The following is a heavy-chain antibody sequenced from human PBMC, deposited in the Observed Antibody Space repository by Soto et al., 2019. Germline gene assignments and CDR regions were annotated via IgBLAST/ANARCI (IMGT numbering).Heavy chain of an antibody. Sequence: PSETLSLTCTVSGGSISSGGYYWSWIRQHPGKGLEWFGYIYYSGSTYYNPSLKSRVTISVDTSKNQFSLKLSSVTAADTAVYYCARVVQGVYDFWSGFPSQDYYYYYGMDVWGQGTTVTVSS. V-gene: IGHV4-31*03. CDR3: ARVVQGVYDFWSGFPSQDYYYYYGMDV. J-gene: IGHJ6*02. CDR1: GGSISSGGYY. D-gene: IGHD3-3*01. CDR2: IYYSGST.